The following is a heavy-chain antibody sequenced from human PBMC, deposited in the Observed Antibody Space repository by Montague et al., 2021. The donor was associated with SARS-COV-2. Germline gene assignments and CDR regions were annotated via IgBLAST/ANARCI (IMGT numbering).Heavy chain of an antibody. V-gene: IGHV2-5*02. J-gene: IGHJ6*02. D-gene: IGHD3-9*01. CDR3: ARRTYDILTGYDYGMDV. CDR2: IYWDDDK. CDR1: GFSLSTSGVG. Sequence: PALVKPTQTLTLTCTFSGFSLSTSGVGVGWIRQPPGKALEWLALIYWDDDKRYSPSLKTRLTISKDTTKNQVVLTMTNMDPVDTATYYCARRTYDILTGYDYGMDVWGQGITVTVSS.